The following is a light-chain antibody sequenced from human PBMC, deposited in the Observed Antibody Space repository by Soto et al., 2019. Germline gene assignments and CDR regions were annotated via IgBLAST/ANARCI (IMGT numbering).Light chain of an antibody. CDR1: QSVSSSY. V-gene: IGKV3-20*01. CDR2: GAS. CDR3: QHYGSSPWT. J-gene: IGKJ1*01. Sequence: EIVLTQSPGTLSLSPGERATLSCRASQSVSSSYLAWYQQIPGQAPRLLIYGASSRATGIPDRFSGSGSGTDFTLTISRLEPADFAVYYCQHYGSSPWTFGQGTKVEVK.